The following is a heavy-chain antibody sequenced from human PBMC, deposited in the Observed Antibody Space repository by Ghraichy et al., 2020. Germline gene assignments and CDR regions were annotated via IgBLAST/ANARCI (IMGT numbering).Heavy chain of an antibody. J-gene: IGHJ4*02. CDR1: GFTFSDYY. Sequence: RGSLRLSCTASGFTFSDYYMTWIRQAPGKGLEWISYISSSGSAIYYADSVKGRFTISRDNAKNSLYLQMSSLRADDTAVYYCARDVGGSFYFDYWGQGTLVTVSS. V-gene: IGHV3-11*01. CDR3: ARDVGGSFYFDY. D-gene: IGHD3-10*01. CDR2: ISSSGSAI.